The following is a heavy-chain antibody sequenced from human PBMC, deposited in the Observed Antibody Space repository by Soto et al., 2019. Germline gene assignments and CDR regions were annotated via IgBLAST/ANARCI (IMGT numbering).Heavy chain of an antibody. J-gene: IGHJ4*02. CDR3: ARDGLMTPSNYAFDH. CDR2: IYYTGTT. D-gene: IGHD1-7*01. Sequence: PSETLALTCTVSGGSIIGHYWSWIRQPPGKGLEWIGHIYYTGTTNYNPSLRGRLTISVDTSKNQFSLKLTSVTTADTAVYYCARDGLMTPSNYAFDHWGQGTLVTVSS. V-gene: IGHV4-59*11. CDR1: GGSIIGHY.